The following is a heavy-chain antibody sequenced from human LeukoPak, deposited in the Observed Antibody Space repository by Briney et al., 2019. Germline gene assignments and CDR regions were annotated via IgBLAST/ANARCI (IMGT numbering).Heavy chain of an antibody. CDR3: ARRGGSGSYWYYYYYMDV. CDR1: GGSISGYY. D-gene: IGHD3-10*01. J-gene: IGHJ6*03. CDR2: IYTSGST. V-gene: IGHV4-4*09. Sequence: PSETLSLTCTVSGGSISGYYWSWIRQPPGKGLEWIGYIYTSGSTNYNPSLKSRVTISVDTSKNQFSLKLSSVTAADTAVYYCARRGGSGSYWYYYYYMDVWAKGPRSPSP.